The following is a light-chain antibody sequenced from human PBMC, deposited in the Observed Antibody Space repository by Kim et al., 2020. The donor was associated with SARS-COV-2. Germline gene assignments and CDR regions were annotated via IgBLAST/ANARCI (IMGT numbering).Light chain of an antibody. CDR3: NSRDSSGNHHYV. CDR1: SLRSFY. V-gene: IGLV3-19*01. J-gene: IGLJ1*01. CDR2: SKN. Sequence: FGQTATITCQGYSLRSFYASWYQQKPGHAPVLVIYSKNNRPSGISDRFSGSSSGNAASLTITGAQAEDEADYYCNSRDSSGNHHYVFGTGTKVTVL.